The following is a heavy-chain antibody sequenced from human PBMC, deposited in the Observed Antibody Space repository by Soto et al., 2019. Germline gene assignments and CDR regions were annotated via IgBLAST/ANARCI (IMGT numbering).Heavy chain of an antibody. D-gene: IGHD3-10*01. V-gene: IGHV3-9*01. J-gene: IGHJ6*02. CDR2: IAWNSDII. CDR1: GFSFEDYA. Sequence: EVQLVESGGGLVQPGRSLRLSCAASGFSFEDYAMHWVRQAPGKGLEWVSGIAWNSDIIGYADSVKGRFTISRDNGKNSLFLQMNSLRPEDKALYYCAKDHYGSAIYGMDVWGQGTTVTVSS. CDR3: AKDHYGSAIYGMDV.